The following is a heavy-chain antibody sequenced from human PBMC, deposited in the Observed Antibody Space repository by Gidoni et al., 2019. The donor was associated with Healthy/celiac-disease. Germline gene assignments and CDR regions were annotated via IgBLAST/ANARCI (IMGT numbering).Heavy chain of an antibody. CDR3: TTDPIAVAGIDAFDI. CDR2: IKSKTDGGTT. V-gene: IGHV3-15*01. D-gene: IGHD6-19*01. Sequence: EVQLVESGGGLVKPGGSLSLSCAASGFTFSNAWMSWVRQAPGKGLEWVGRIKSKTDGGTTDYAAPVKGRFTISRDDSKNTLYLQMNSLKTEDTAVYYCTTDPIAVAGIDAFDIWGQGTMVTVSS. J-gene: IGHJ3*02. CDR1: GFTFSNAW.